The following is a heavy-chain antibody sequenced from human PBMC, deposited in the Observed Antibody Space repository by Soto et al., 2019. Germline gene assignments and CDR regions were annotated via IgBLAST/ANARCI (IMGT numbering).Heavy chain of an antibody. D-gene: IGHD3-16*01. CDR2: INSFSETA. J-gene: IGHJ5*02. CDR1: GGTFRSYG. Sequence: QVQLVQSGAEVKKPGSSVKVSCKASGGTFRSYGVTWVRQAPGQGLEWVGGINSFSETANYAQRFQGRVTITADESTSKASMELISLRSEDTAVYYCVRQGLKRGSSWFDPWGQGNLVIVSS. CDR3: VRQGLKRGSSWFDP. V-gene: IGHV1-69*01.